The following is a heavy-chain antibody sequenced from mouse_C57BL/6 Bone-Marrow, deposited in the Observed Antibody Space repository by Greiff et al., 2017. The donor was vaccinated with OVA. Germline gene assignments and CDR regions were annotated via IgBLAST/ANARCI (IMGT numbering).Heavy chain of an antibody. V-gene: IGHV5-4*01. CDR3: ASLYGNYGAMDY. D-gene: IGHD2-1*01. CDR2: ISDGGSYT. J-gene: IGHJ4*01. CDR1: GFTFSSYA. Sequence: DAQLVESGGGLVKPGGSLKLSCAASGFTFSSYAMSWVRQTPEKRLEWVATISDGGSYTYYPDNVKGRFTISRDNAKNNLYLQMSHLKSEDTAMYYCASLYGNYGAMDYWGQGTSVTVSS.